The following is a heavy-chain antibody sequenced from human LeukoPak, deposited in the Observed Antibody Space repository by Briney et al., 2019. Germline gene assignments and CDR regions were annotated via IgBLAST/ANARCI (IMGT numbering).Heavy chain of an antibody. CDR2: ITGDGGNT. D-gene: IGHD3-10*01. Sequence: GGSLRLSCAASEFTFSTFTMSWVRQAPGKGLEWVASITGDGGNTYSADSVKGRFSISRDNSKDMLFLQMSSLRVDDTAIYFCAKSSGSSQKGFDPWGQGTLVTVSS. V-gene: IGHV3-23*01. CDR1: EFTFSTFT. J-gene: IGHJ5*02. CDR3: AKSSGSSQKGFDP.